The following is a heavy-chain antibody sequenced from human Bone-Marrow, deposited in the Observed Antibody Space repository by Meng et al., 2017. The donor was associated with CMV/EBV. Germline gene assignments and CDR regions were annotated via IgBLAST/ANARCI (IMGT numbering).Heavy chain of an antibody. D-gene: IGHD2-2*01. CDR1: GGTFSSYA. Sequence: SVKVSCKASGGTFSSYAISWVRQAPGQGLEWMGGIIPIFGTANYAQKFQGRVTITTDESTSTAYMELSSLRSEDTAVYYCARVFSSTNQTPEYYYYGMDVWRQGTTVTVSS. CDR3: ARVFSSTNQTPEYYYYGMDV. J-gene: IGHJ6*02. CDR2: IIPIFGTA. V-gene: IGHV1-69*05.